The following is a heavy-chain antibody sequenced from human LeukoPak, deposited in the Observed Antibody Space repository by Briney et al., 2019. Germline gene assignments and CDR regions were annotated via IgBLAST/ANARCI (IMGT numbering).Heavy chain of an antibody. V-gene: IGHV3-48*02. D-gene: IGHD3-10*01. J-gene: IGHJ4*02. CDR1: GFTFSSYS. Sequence: GGSLRLSCAASGFTFSSYSMNWVRQAPGKGLEWVSYISSSSSAIYYADSMKGRFTLSRDNAKNSLYLQMSSLRDEDTAVYYCARGRYYYGSGSYTDYFDYWGQGTLVTVSS. CDR3: ARGRYYYGSGSYTDYFDY. CDR2: ISSSSSAI.